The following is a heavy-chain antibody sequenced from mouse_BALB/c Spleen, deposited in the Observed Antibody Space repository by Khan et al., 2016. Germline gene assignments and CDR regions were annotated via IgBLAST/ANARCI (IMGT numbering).Heavy chain of an antibody. Sequence: EVKLLESGPGLVKPSQSLSLTCTVTGYSITSDYAWNWIRQFPGNKLEWMGYISYSGSTSYNPSLKSRISITRDTSKNQFFLQLNSVTTEDTATYYGARRGNYAMDYWGQGTSVTVSS. V-gene: IGHV3-2*02. CDR2: ISYSGST. CDR3: ARRGNYAMDY. J-gene: IGHJ4*01. D-gene: IGHD1-1*01. CDR1: GYSITSDYA.